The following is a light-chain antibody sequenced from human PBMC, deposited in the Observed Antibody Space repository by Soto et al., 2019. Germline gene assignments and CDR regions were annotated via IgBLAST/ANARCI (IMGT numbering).Light chain of an antibody. Sequence: DIQMTQSPSSLSAFVGDRVTITCRARKDISSYLAWFQQKPGEAPKSLIYATSSLQSGVPSRFSGSGSGTDVTLNISSLRPEDLATYHCQQYNSYPYTFGQGTKLEIK. CDR1: KDISSY. V-gene: IGKV1-16*01. CDR2: ATS. J-gene: IGKJ2*01. CDR3: QQYNSYPYT.